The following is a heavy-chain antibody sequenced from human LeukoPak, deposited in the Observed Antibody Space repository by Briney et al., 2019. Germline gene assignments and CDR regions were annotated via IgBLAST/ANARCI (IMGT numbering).Heavy chain of an antibody. V-gene: IGHV3-30-3*01. CDR1: GFTFSSYA. Sequence: GRSLRLSCAASGFTFSSYAMHWVRQAPGKGLEWVAVISYDGSNKYYADSVKGRFTISRDNSKNTLYLQMNSLRAEDTAVYYCAKDGGYDSSGYFGYFDYWGQGTLVTVSS. D-gene: IGHD3-22*01. CDR2: ISYDGSNK. J-gene: IGHJ4*02. CDR3: AKDGGYDSSGYFGYFDY.